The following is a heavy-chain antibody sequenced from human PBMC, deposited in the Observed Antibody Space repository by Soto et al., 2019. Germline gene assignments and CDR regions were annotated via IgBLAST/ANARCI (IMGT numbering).Heavy chain of an antibody. J-gene: IGHJ6*02. V-gene: IGHV3-33*01. CDR2: IWYDGNTK. Sequence: QIQLVESGGGVVQPGRSLRLSCTASGFTFNSYGFNWVRQAPGKGLEWVAVIWYDGNTKYYADSVKGRFTISRDNLKNTQYLQMNSLTAEDTAVYYCARPLVAPVAGPYYYGMDVWGQGTTVTVSS. CDR3: ARPLVAPVAGPYYYGMDV. CDR1: GFTFNSYG. D-gene: IGHD6-19*01.